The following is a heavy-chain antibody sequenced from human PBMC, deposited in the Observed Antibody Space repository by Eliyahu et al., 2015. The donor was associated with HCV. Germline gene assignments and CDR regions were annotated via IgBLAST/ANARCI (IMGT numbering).Heavy chain of an antibody. Sequence: QVQLQESGPGLVKPSETLSLTCAVSGFXISSGSYWGWIRQPPGKGLEWIGTIYHSGSTYYNPSLRSRVTISVDTSRNHFSLNLRSVTAADTAVYYCARNVDYDDYPKWFDPWGQGTLVTVSS. CDR1: GFXISSGSY. D-gene: IGHD4-17*01. V-gene: IGHV4-38-2*01. CDR3: ARNVDYDDYPKWFDP. CDR2: IYHSGST. J-gene: IGHJ5*02.